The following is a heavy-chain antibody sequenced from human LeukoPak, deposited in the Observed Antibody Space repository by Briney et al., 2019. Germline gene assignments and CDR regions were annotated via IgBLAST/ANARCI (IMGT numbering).Heavy chain of an antibody. J-gene: IGHJ4*02. V-gene: IGHV3-48*01. Sequence: HPGGSLRLSCAASGFTFSRYPMIWVRQAPGKGLECISYINGGGDTIHYADSVKGRFTFSRDNAKNSRYLQMNSLRAEDTAVYYCAKVWGGYSNTDYWGQGTLVTVSS. D-gene: IGHD4-11*01. CDR1: GFTFSRYP. CDR3: AKVWGGYSNTDY. CDR2: INGGGDTI.